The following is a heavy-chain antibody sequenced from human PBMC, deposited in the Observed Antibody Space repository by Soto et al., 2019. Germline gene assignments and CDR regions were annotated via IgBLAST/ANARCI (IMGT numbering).Heavy chain of an antibody. V-gene: IGHV1-8*01. Sequence: QVQLVQSGAEVKKPGASVKVSCEASGYTFINYDVNWVRQATGQGLEWMGWMNPNNGETGYAQKFQGRVTMTRNTSRSTAYMELSSLTSEDTAVYFCARGRRYITTSAVAWFDPWGQGSLVTVSS. CDR3: ARGRRYITTSAVAWFDP. D-gene: IGHD3-22*01. CDR1: GYTFINYD. J-gene: IGHJ5*02. CDR2: MNPNNGET.